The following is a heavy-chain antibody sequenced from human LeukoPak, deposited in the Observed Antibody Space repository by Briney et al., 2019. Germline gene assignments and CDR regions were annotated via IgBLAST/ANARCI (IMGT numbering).Heavy chain of an antibody. V-gene: IGHV3-21*01. CDR3: ARDLLEGGYNPRGAYYYYGMDV. D-gene: IGHD5-24*01. J-gene: IGHJ6*02. CDR1: GFTFSSYS. Sequence: GGSLRLSCAASGFTFSSYSMNWVRQAPGKGLEWVSSISSSSSYIYYADSVKGRFTISRDNAKNSLYLQMNSLRVEDTAVYYCARDLLEGGYNPRGAYYYYGMDVWGQGTTVTVSS. CDR2: ISSSSSYI.